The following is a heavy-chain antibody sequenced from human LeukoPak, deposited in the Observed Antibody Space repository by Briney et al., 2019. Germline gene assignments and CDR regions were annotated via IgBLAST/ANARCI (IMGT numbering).Heavy chain of an antibody. CDR3: ARDRLLTLPFYYFDY. V-gene: IGHV3-48*03. Sequence: GGSLRLSCAASGFTFSSYEMNWVRQAPGKGLEWVSYISSSGSTIYYADSVKGRFTISRDNAKNSLYLQMNSLRAEDTAVYYCARDRLLTLPFYYFDYWGQGTLVTVSS. D-gene: IGHD3-22*01. CDR1: GFTFSSYE. J-gene: IGHJ4*02. CDR2: ISSSGSTI.